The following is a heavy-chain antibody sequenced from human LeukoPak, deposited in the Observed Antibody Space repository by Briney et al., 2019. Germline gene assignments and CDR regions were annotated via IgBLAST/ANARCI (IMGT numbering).Heavy chain of an antibody. Sequence: SETLSLTCTVSGGSISSYYWSWIRQPAGKGLEWIGRIYTSGSTNYNPSLKSRVTMSVDTSKNQFSLKLSSVTAADTAVYYCARVIGDKNDYYYYYMDVWGKGTTVTVSS. CDR2: IYTSGST. CDR3: ARVIGDKNDYYYYYMDV. D-gene: IGHD3-10*01. CDR1: GGSISSYY. V-gene: IGHV4-4*07. J-gene: IGHJ6*03.